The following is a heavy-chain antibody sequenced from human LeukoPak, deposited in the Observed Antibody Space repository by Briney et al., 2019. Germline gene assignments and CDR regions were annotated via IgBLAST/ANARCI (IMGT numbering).Heavy chain of an antibody. J-gene: IGHJ4*02. CDR3: ASAYYGSGSADY. Sequence: ASVKVSCKASGYTFTGYYMHWVRQAPDQGLGGMGWINPNSGGTNYAQKFQGRVTMTTDTSTSTAYMELRSLRSDDTAVYYCASAYYGSGSADYWGQGTLVTVSS. CDR2: INPNSGGT. D-gene: IGHD3-10*01. CDR1: GYTFTGYY. V-gene: IGHV1-2*02.